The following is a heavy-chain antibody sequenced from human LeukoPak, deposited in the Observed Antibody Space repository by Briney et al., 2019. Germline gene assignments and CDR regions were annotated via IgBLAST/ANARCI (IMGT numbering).Heavy chain of an antibody. Sequence: PGGSLRLSCAASGFTFSSYSMNWVRQAPGKGLEWVSSISSSSSYIYYADSVKGRFTISRDNSKNTLYLQMNSLRAEDTAVYYCAKDAGGGFITMVRGVLSSPFDYWGQGTLVTVSS. J-gene: IGHJ4*02. CDR3: AKDAGGGFITMVRGVLSSPFDY. D-gene: IGHD3-10*01. V-gene: IGHV3-21*04. CDR2: ISSSSSYI. CDR1: GFTFSSYS.